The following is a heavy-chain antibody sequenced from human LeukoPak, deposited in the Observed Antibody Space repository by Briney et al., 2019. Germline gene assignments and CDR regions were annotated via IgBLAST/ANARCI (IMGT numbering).Heavy chain of an antibody. V-gene: IGHV3-7*01. D-gene: IGHD5-18*01. CDR3: ARTAMVTYGMDV. J-gene: IGHJ6*02. CDR1: GFTFSSYA. Sequence: PGGSLRLSCAASGFTFSSYAMSWVRQAPGKGLEWVVNIKQDGSEKYYVDSVKGRFTISRDNAKNSLYLQMNSLRAEDTAVYYCARTAMVTYGMDVWGQGTTVTVSS. CDR2: IKQDGSEK.